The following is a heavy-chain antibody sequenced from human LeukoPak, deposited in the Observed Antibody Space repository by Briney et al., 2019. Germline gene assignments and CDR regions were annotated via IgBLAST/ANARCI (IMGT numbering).Heavy chain of an antibody. CDR3: TTLWYYYDSRDY. V-gene: IGHV3-15*01. J-gene: IGHJ4*02. CDR2: IKSKTDGGTT. Sequence: GGSLRLSCAASGFTFSSYSMNWVRQAPGKGLEWVGRIKSKTDGGTTDYAAPVKGRFTISRDDSKNTLYLQMNSLKTEDTAVYYCTTLWYYYDSRDYWGQGTLVTVSS. D-gene: IGHD3-22*01. CDR1: GFTFSSYS.